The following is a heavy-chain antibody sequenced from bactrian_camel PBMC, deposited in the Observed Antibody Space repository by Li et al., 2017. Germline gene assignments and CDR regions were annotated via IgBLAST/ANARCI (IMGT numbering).Heavy chain of an antibody. CDR1: GSTIDQLC. V-gene: IGHV3S67*01. CDR2: IGRGGT. J-gene: IGHJ4*01. D-gene: IGHD7*01. Sequence: DVQLVESGGGSVQAGESLKLSCVVSGSTIDQLCLSWFREVSGEEREGVAAIGRGGTSYHDSVKGRFTIFKDNGKNTLYLQMNSLKPEDTAMYYCAAGVLPSYDGGQCSYYKSSTQGTQVTVS.